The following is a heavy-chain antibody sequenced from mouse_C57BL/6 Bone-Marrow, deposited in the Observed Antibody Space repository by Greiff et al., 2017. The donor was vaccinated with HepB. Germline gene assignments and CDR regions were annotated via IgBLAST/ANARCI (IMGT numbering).Heavy chain of an antibody. CDR2: IRNKANGYTT. V-gene: IGHV7-3*01. D-gene: IGHD1-1*01. J-gene: IGHJ4*01. CDR1: GFTFTDYY. Sequence: EVMLVESGGGLVQPGGSLSLSCAASGFTFTDYYMRWVRQPPGKALAWLGFIRNKANGYTTEYSASVKGRFTISRDNSHSILYLQMNALRAEDSATYYCARGDYYGSSPYAMDYWGQGTSVTVSS. CDR3: ARGDYYGSSPYAMDY.